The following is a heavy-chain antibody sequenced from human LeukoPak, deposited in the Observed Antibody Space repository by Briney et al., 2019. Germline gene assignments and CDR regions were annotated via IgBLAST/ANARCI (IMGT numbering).Heavy chain of an antibody. Sequence: GGSLRLSCAASDFTGSSNYMSWARQAPGKGLEWVASINHNGNVNYYVDSVKGRFTISRDNAKNSLYLQMSNLRAEDTAVYFCARGGGLDVWGQGATVTVSS. CDR1: DFTGSSNY. CDR3: ARGGGLDV. D-gene: IGHD3-16*01. CDR2: INHNGNVN. V-gene: IGHV3-7*03. J-gene: IGHJ6*02.